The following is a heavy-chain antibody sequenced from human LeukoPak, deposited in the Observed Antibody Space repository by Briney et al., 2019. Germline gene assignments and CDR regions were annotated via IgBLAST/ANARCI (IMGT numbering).Heavy chain of an antibody. CDR1: GFTFSSYE. Sequence: PGGSLRLSCAASGFTFSSYEMNWVRQSPGKGLEWVSYISSSGSTIYYADSVKGRFTISRDNAKNSLYLQMNSLRAEDTAVYYCAELGITMIGGVWGKGTTVTISS. CDR3: AELGITMIGGV. CDR2: ISSSGSTI. D-gene: IGHD3-10*02. V-gene: IGHV3-48*03. J-gene: IGHJ6*04.